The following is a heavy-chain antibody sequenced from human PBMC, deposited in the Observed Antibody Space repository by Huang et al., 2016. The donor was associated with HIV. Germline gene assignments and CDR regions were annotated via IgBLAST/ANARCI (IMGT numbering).Heavy chain of an antibody. D-gene: IGHD3-22*01. CDR1: GFTFSNAW. V-gene: IGHV3-15*01. Sequence: EVQLVESGGGLVKPGGSLRLSCAASGFTFSNAWMPWVRQAPGKGLEWFGRIKSKTDGGTTEYAASVKGRFIISRDDSQNTLYLQMNSLKTEDTAVYFCTTGRSGDYDSSGYYYWGQGTLVTVSS. CDR2: IKSKTDGGTT. CDR3: TTGRSGDYDSSGYYY. J-gene: IGHJ4*02.